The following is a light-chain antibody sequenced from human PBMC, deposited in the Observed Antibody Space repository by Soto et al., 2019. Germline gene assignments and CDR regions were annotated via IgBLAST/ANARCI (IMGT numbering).Light chain of an antibody. CDR2: AAY. V-gene: IGKV1-27*01. J-gene: IGKJ3*01. CDR3: QRYNSAPQFT. Sequence: DIQMTQSPSSLSASVGDRVTITCRASQVINNYVAWYQQKPGKAPRLLIYAAYTLQSGVPSRFSGSGAGLDYTLTISSLQPEDVSTYYCQRYNSAPQFTFGPGTKVHLK. CDR1: QVINNY.